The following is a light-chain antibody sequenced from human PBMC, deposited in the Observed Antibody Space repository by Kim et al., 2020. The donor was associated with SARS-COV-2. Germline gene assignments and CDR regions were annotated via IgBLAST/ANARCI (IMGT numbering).Light chain of an antibody. CDR1: NLRTYY. CDR3: NSRDSSGNHWV. CDR2: GKN. Sequence: WGQTVRITCQKDNLRTYYASWYKRKPGQAPVLVLYGKNNRPSGIPERFSGSRSGNTASLTITGAQEEDEADYYCNSRDSSGNHWVFGGGNKMTVL. V-gene: IGLV3-19*01. J-gene: IGLJ3*02.